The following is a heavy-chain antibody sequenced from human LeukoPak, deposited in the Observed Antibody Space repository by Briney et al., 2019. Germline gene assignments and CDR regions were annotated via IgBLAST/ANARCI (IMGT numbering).Heavy chain of an antibody. Sequence: PSETLSLTCAVYGGSFSGYYWSWIRQPPGKGLEWIGEINHSGSTNYNPSLKSRVTISVDTSKNQFSLKLSSVTAADTAVYYCARYSGSYAPLDYWGQGTLVTVSS. D-gene: IGHD1-26*01. CDR2: INHSGST. J-gene: IGHJ4*02. V-gene: IGHV4-34*01. CDR3: ARYSGSYAPLDY. CDR1: GGSFSGYY.